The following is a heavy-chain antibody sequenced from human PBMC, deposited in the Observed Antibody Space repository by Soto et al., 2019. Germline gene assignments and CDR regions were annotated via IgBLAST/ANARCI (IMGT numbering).Heavy chain of an antibody. V-gene: IGHV3-23*01. CDR1: GFNFNYYG. CDR2: VTGNGDIT. CDR3: ATSHCGEME. J-gene: IGHJ4*02. D-gene: IGHD1-1*01. Sequence: EVQLLQSGGGLVQPGGSLRLTCAGSGFNFNYYGMSWVRQAPGKGLEWVSIVTGNGDITYYTDSVKGRFPTSRDNSDNLVWLQMNRLRAGDTGIYYCATSHCGEMEWVQGTLVTVSS.